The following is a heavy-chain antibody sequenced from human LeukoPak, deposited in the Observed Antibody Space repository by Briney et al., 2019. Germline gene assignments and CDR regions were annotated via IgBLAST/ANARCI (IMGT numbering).Heavy chain of an antibody. D-gene: IGHD6-19*01. CDR1: GFTFSSYW. V-gene: IGHV3-7*01. Sequence: GGSLRLSCAASGFTFSSYWMSWVRQAPGEGLEWVANIKQDGSEKYYVDSVKGRFTISRDNAKNSLYLQMNSLRAEDTAVYYCARDRGSAYYYYYYMDVWGKGTTVTVSS. J-gene: IGHJ6*03. CDR3: ARDRGSAYYYYYYMDV. CDR2: IKQDGSEK.